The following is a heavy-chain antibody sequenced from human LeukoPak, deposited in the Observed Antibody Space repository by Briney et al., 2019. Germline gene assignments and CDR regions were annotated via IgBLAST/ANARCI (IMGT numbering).Heavy chain of an antibody. CDR3: ARERDGYNTFDF. CDR1: GFTFSSYT. D-gene: IGHD5-24*01. CDR2: ISMISTYI. Sequence: NPGGSLRLSCAASGFTFSSYTMNWVRQAPGKGLEWVSSISMISTYIYYADSVKGRFTISRDNAKNSLYLQMNSLRAEDTAVYFCARERDGYNTFDFWGQGTLVTVSS. V-gene: IGHV3-21*01. J-gene: IGHJ4*02.